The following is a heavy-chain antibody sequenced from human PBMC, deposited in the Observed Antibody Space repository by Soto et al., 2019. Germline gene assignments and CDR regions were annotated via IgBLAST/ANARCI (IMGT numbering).Heavy chain of an antibody. Sequence: SATLSLTCAGYGGSFSGYYWSWIRQPPGKGLEWIGEINHSGSTNYNPSLKSRVTISVDTSKNQFSLKLSSVTAADTAVYYCTRGRGLRWGELSLRRTHALDSSGQGKM. CDR2: INHSGST. CDR3: TRGRGLRWGELSLRRTHALDS. D-gene: IGHD3-16*02. CDR1: GGSFSGYY. J-gene: IGHJ3*02. V-gene: IGHV4-34*01.